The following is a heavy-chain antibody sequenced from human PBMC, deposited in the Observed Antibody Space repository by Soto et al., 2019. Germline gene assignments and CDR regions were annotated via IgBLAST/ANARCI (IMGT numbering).Heavy chain of an antibody. CDR3: ARRYGGTLDY. Sequence: ASVKVCCKASGYTFTSYGISWVRQAPGQGLEWMGWINAYNGNTNYAQKLQGRVTMTTDTSTSTAYMELRSLRSDDTPVYYCARRYGGTLDYWGQGTLVTVSS. D-gene: IGHD4-17*01. CDR1: GYTFTSYG. CDR2: INAYNGNT. V-gene: IGHV1-18*01. J-gene: IGHJ4*02.